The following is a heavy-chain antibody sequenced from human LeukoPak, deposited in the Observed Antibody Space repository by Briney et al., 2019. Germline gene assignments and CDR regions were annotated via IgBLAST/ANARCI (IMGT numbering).Heavy chain of an antibody. J-gene: IGHJ6*02. V-gene: IGHV3-66*01. Sequence: GGSLRLSCAASGFIVNDNYMAWVRQAPGKGLEWVSVVNSGGSTSYADSVKDRFTISRDNSKNTLFLQMNSLRAEDTALYYCTRTYGDYDYYYGMDVWGHGTTVTVAS. CDR3: TRTYGDYDYYYGMDV. D-gene: IGHD4-17*01. CDR2: VNSGGST. CDR1: GFIVNDNY.